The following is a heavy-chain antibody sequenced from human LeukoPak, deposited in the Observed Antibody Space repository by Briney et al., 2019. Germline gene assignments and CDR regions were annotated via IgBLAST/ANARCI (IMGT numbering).Heavy chain of an antibody. V-gene: IGHV5-51*01. J-gene: IGHJ6*03. CDR3: ATSGSYQTRYYYYMDV. CDR2: IYPGDSDT. CDR1: GYSFTSYW. D-gene: IGHD1-26*01. Sequence: GESLKISCKGSGYSFTSYWIGWVRQMPGKGLEWMGIIYPGDSDTRYRPSFQGQVTISADKSISTAYLQWSSPKASDTAMYYCATSGSYQTRYYYYMDVWGKGTTVTVSS.